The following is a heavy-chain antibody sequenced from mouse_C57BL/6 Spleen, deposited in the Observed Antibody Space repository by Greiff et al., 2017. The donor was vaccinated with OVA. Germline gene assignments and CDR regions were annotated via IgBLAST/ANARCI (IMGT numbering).Heavy chain of an antibody. V-gene: IGHV1-22*01. CDR1: GYTFPDYY. Sequence: EVKLVESGPELVKPGASVKMSCKASGYTFPDYYMHWVKQSHGKSLEWIGYINPKNGGTSYNQKFKGKATLTVNKSSSTAYMELRSLTSEDSAVYYCARIYYAPAYWGQGTLVTVSA. D-gene: IGHD2-1*01. CDR3: ARIYYAPAY. J-gene: IGHJ3*01. CDR2: INPKNGGT.